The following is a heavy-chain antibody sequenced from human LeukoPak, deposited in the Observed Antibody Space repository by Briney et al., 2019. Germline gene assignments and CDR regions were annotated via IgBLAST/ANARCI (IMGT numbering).Heavy chain of an antibody. J-gene: IGHJ4*02. CDR3: VTYYVNGGGRGH. V-gene: IGHV4-61*08. Sequence: PSETLFLTCTVSGASVSSGDYHWSWVRQAPGKGLEWIGHNGDPSYNPSLKSRVVISIDTSRNQFSLRLNSVTAADTATYFCVTYYVNGGGRGHWGSGALVTVSS. D-gene: IGHD3-16*01. CDR2: HNGDP. CDR1: GASVSSGDYH.